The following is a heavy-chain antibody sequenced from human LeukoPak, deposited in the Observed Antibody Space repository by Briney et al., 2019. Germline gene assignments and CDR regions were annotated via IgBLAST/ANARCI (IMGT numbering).Heavy chain of an antibody. D-gene: IGHD3-9*01. Sequence: ASVKVSCKASGYTFTGYNMHWVRQAPGQGLEWMGWINPNSGGTNYAQKFQGRVTMTRDTSISTAYMELSRLISDDTAVYYCARGQDGVLTGYSYWGQGTLVTVSS. CDR2: INPNSGGT. V-gene: IGHV1-2*02. CDR3: ARGQDGVLTGYSY. J-gene: IGHJ4*02. CDR1: GYTFTGYN.